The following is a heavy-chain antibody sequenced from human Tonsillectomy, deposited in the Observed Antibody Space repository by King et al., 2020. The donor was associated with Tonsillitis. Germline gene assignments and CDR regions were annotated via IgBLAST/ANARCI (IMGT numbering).Heavy chain of an antibody. Sequence: VQLVESGGGLVQPGRSLRLSCTASGFTFGDYAMSWVRQAPGKGLEWVGFIRSKAYGGTTEYAASVKGRFTISRDDSKSIAYLQMNSLKTEDTAVYYCATERDGYHYWYWYFDLWGRGTLVTVSS. CDR2: IRSKAYGGTT. CDR3: ATERDGYHYWYWYFDL. D-gene: IGHD5-24*01. J-gene: IGHJ2*01. CDR1: GFTFGDYA. V-gene: IGHV3-49*04.